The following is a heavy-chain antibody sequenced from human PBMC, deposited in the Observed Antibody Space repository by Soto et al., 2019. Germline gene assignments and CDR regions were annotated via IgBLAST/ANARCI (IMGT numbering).Heavy chain of an antibody. Sequence: QVQLVQSGAEVKKPGSSVKVSCKASGGTFSIYGISWVRQAPGQGLEWMGGIIPIFGTPNYAQKFQGRVTIMADESTRTAYMELSSRRSEDTAVYYCARDVWRDPDCISTSCYYNWFDPWGQGTLVTVSS. CDR1: GGTFSIYG. D-gene: IGHD2-2*01. CDR2: IIPIFGTP. CDR3: ARDVWRDPDCISTSCYYNWFDP. J-gene: IGHJ5*02. V-gene: IGHV1-69*12.